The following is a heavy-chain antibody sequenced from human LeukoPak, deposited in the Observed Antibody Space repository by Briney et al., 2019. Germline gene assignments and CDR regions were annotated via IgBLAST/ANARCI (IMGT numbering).Heavy chain of an antibody. CDR1: GGSISSYY. CDR3: ASHVDTDGMDV. J-gene: IGHJ6*02. D-gene: IGHD5-18*01. V-gene: IGHV4-59*01. Sequence: PSKTLSLTCTVSGGSISSYYWSWIRQPPGKGLEWIGYIYYSGSTNYNPSLKSRVTISVDTSKNQFSLKLSSVTAADTAVYYCASHVDTDGMDVWGQGTTVTVSS. CDR2: IYYSGST.